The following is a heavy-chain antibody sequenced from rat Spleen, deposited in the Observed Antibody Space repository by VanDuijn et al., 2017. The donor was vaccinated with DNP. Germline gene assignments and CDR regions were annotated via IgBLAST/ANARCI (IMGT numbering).Heavy chain of an antibody. V-gene: IGHV5S11*01. Sequence: EVQLVESGGGLVQPGRSLKLSCAASGFTFSNYDMAWVRQAPTKGLEWVASISTSGGSTYYRDSVRGRFTISRDNAKSTLYLQMNSLRSEETATYYCARGNYPGINTFDYWGQGVMVTVSS. CDR1: GFTFSNYD. CDR3: ARGNYPGINTFDY. J-gene: IGHJ2*01. D-gene: IGHD1-4*01. CDR2: ISTSGGST.